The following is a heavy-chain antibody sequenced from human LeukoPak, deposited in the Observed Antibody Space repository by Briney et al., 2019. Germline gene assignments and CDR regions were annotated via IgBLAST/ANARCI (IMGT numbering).Heavy chain of an antibody. D-gene: IGHD3-10*01. V-gene: IGHV3-23*01. CDR1: GFTFSSYA. CDR2: ISGSGGST. Sequence: GGSLRLSCAASGFTFSSYAMSWVRQAPGKGLEWVSAISGSGGSTYYADSVKGRFTISRDNSKNTLYLQMNSLRAEDTAVYYCAKSSYPDGSGSYLGESYDYWGQGTLVTVSS. J-gene: IGHJ4*02. CDR3: AKSSYPDGSGSYLGESYDY.